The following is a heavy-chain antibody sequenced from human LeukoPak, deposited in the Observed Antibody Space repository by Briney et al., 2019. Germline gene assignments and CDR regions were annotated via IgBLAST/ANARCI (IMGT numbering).Heavy chain of an antibody. CDR2: ISGSSDST. J-gene: IGHJ1*01. Sequence: PGGSLRLSCEASGFTFRIYGMHWVRQAPGKGLEWVSSISGSSDSTYYADSVKGRFTIFRDKSKNTLYLQMNSLRAEDTAVYYCTKDRANDVLEYFQYWGQGTLVTVSS. CDR3: TKDRANDVLEYFQY. D-gene: IGHD2-8*01. V-gene: IGHV3-23*01. CDR1: GFTFRIYG.